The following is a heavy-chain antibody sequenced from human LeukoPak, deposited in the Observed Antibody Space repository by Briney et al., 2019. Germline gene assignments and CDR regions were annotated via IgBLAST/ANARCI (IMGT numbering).Heavy chain of an antibody. D-gene: IGHD2-2*01. CDR2: IYSGGST. Sequence: GGSLRLSCAASGFTVSSNYMSWVRQAPGKGLQWVSVIYSGGSTYYADSVKGRFTISRDNSKNTLYLQMNSLRAEDTAVYYCARALGYCSSTSCLTFAYWGQGTLVTVSS. J-gene: IGHJ4*02. CDR1: GFTVSSNY. CDR3: ARALGYCSSTSCLTFAY. V-gene: IGHV3-53*01.